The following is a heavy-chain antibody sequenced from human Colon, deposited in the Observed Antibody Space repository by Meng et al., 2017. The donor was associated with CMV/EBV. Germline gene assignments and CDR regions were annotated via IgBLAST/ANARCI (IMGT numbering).Heavy chain of an antibody. J-gene: IGHJ4*02. CDR1: GFTLSSYA. CDR2: SNGGGGT. V-gene: IGHV3-23*01. D-gene: IGHD6-25*01. Sequence: LSCAASGFTLSSYAMAVGRQAPGKGLEWVSGSNGGGGTDYAESVRGRFTISRDSSKNTLYLQMNSLRAEDTAIYYCATRGLGYSSGYWGQGTLVTVSS. CDR3: ATRGLGYSSGY.